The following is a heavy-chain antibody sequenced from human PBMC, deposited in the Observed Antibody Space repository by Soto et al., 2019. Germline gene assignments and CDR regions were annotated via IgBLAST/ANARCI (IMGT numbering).Heavy chain of an antibody. V-gene: IGHV2-5*02. CDR3: ARIRQGYCSGGSCYPGYYFDY. J-gene: IGHJ4*02. CDR1: GFSLSTSGVG. D-gene: IGHD2-15*01. Sequence: SGPTLVNPTQTLTLTCTFSGFSLSTSGVGVGWIRQPPGKALEWLALIYWDDDKRYSPSLKSRLTITKDTSKNQVVLTMTNMDPVDTATYYCARIRQGYCSGGSCYPGYYFDYRGQGTLVTVSS. CDR2: IYWDDDK.